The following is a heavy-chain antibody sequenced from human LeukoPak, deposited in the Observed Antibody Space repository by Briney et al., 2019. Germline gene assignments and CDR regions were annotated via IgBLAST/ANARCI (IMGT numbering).Heavy chain of an antibody. J-gene: IGHJ4*02. CDR1: GFTFNRYA. V-gene: IGHV3-30*01. CDR3: ARGLEWADFDC. CDR2: ISFDGSKK. Sequence: PGRSLRLSCAASGFTFNRYAMHWVRQAPGKGLEWVALISFDGSKKYYPDSVRGRFTISRDNSKNMVNLQMDSLRPEDTAVYYCARGLEWADFDCWGQGTLVTVSS. D-gene: IGHD3-3*01.